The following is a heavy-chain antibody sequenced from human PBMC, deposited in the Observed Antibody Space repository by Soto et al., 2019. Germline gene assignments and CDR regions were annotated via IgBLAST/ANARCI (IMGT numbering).Heavy chain of an antibody. V-gene: IGHV3-48*02. CDR1: GFTLRTYS. CDR2: ISSSGSPI. CDR3: ARVPSSGSYRSYSYFGMDV. J-gene: IGHJ6*02. D-gene: IGHD1-26*01. Sequence: EVQLVESGGGLVQPGGSLRVSCAASGFTLRTYSLNWVRQAPGKRLEWISYISSSGSPIYYADSVKGRFTVSRDNAKNSLTLQMNTLRDEDTAVYYCARVPSSGSYRSYSYFGMDVWVPGTTVTVSS.